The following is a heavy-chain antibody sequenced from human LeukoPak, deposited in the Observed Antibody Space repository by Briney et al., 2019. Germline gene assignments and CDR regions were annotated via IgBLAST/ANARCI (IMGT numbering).Heavy chain of an antibody. CDR1: GFTFSDYY. V-gene: IGHV3-11*04. D-gene: IGHD6-13*01. CDR2: ISSSGSTI. CDR3: ATPNIAAAAHY. Sequence: GGSLRLSCAASGFTFSDYYMSWIRQAPGKGLEWVSYISSSGSTIYYADSVKGRFTISRDNAKNSLYLQMNSLRAEDTAVYYCATPNIAAAAHYWGQGTLVTVSS. J-gene: IGHJ4*02.